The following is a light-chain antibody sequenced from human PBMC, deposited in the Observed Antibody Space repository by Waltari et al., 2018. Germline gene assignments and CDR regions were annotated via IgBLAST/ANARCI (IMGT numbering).Light chain of an antibody. CDR2: EDF. Sequence: KFLLTQPASVSESPGKSITISCTRTGRNIASYKVLWYHQHPRNPPTTVIFEDFQNPSGVPHRCSGSIDSSSNAASLIISVLKAEDEADYCCQSSSSTTAVFGAGTRLTVL. J-gene: IGLJ2*01. V-gene: IGLV6-57*04. CDR1: GRNIASYK. CDR3: QSSSSTTAV.